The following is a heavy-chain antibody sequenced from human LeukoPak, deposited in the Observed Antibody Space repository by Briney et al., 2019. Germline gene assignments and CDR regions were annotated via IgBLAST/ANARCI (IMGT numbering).Heavy chain of an antibody. CDR1: GGSLSGYY. V-gene: IGHV4-34*01. D-gene: IGHD3/OR15-3a*01. CDR3: SRGNLDGYYFDY. J-gene: IGHJ4*02. CDR2: IHYSGAT. Sequence: SETLSLTCAVYGGSLSGYYWSWIRQPPGQGLEWIGEIHYSGATNYGPSLKSRATISADMSNNRLSLRLTSVTAADTAVFYCSRGNLDGYYFDYWGQGTQVTVSS.